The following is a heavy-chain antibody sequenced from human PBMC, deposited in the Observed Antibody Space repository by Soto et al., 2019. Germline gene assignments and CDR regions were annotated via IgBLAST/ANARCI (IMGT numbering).Heavy chain of an antibody. D-gene: IGHD2-15*01. CDR3: AADLPGHGGGYEFDY. V-gene: IGHV3-15*07. CDR1: GFTFITAW. Sequence: EVQLVESGGDLVKPGGPLRLSCAASGFTFITAWMNWVRQAPGKGLEWVGRIKSKNDGGTTDYAAPVKGRFTISRDDSKNTVSLQMTSLRTEDTALYHCAADLPGHGGGYEFDYWGQGPPVTVSS. CDR2: IKSKNDGGTT. J-gene: IGHJ4*01.